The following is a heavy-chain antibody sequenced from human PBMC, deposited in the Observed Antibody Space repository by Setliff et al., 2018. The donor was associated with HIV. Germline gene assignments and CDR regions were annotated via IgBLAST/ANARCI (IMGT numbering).Heavy chain of an antibody. Sequence: NPSETLSLTCTVSGGSISSSSYYWGWIRQPPGKGLEWIGSIYYSGSTYYNPSLKSRVTISVDTSKNQFSLNLTSVTAADTAVYYCAGRAVAAYFDYWGQGTLVTVSS. D-gene: IGHD6-19*01. V-gene: IGHV4-39*01. J-gene: IGHJ4*02. CDR1: GGSISSSSYY. CDR3: AGRAVAAYFDY. CDR2: IYYSGST.